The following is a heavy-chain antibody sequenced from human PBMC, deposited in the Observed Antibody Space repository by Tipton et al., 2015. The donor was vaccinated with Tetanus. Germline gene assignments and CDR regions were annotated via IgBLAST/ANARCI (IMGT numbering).Heavy chain of an antibody. D-gene: IGHD3-22*01. CDR3: TRMPTKIPQALFDP. V-gene: IGHV4-30-2*01. Sequence: TLSLTCTVSGGSISSGGYSWGWIRQPPGKGLEWVGYVHHSGTTYYHPSLKSRITISVDKSKNQFSLDLTSVTAADTAVYYCTRMPTKIPQALFDPWVQGALVTVSS. CDR2: VHHSGTT. J-gene: IGHJ5*02. CDR1: GGSISSGGYS.